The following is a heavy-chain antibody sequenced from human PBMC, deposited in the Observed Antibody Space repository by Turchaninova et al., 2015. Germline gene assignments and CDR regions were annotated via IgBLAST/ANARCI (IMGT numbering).Heavy chain of an antibody. J-gene: IGHJ4*02. CDR2: IYYSGTS. V-gene: IGHV4-39*07. D-gene: IGHD5-18*01. CDR1: VGPLTSSSYS. CDR3: ARAPKSSPYSQFDY. Sequence: QLQLQESGPGPGKPSETLSLTCTVPVGPLTSSSYSWGWIRQPPGKGLEWIGSIYYSGTSYYNPSLKSRVTISVDTSKNQFSLKLSSVTAADTAVYYCARAPKSSPYSQFDYWGQGTLVTVSS.